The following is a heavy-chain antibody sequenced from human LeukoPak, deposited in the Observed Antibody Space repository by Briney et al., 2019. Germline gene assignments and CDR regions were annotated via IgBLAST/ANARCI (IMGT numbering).Heavy chain of an antibody. CDR3: TRNSGWYGLS. CDR1: GFTLSSYE. Sequence: GGSLRLSCTVSGFTLSSYEMSWIRQAPGKGLEWVSSIDYDGGSGHYADSVKGRFTISRDNSNNTLFLHLNSLRGEDTAVYYCTRNSGWYGLSWGQGTLVAVSS. J-gene: IGHJ1*01. V-gene: IGHV3-23*01. CDR2: IDYDGGSG. D-gene: IGHD6-19*01.